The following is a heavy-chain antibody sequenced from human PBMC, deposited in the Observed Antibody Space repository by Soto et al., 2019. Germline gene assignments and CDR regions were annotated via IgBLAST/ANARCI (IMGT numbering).Heavy chain of an antibody. D-gene: IGHD5-12*01. J-gene: IGHJ4*02. V-gene: IGHV4-39*01. CDR3: ERLGEHSGYDSICYCDY. Sequence: PSETLSLTCTVSGGSISSSSYYWGWIRQPPGKGLEWIGSIYYSGSTYYNPSLKSRVTISVDTSKNQFSLKLSSVTAADTAVYYCERLGEHSGYDSICYCDYWGQRTLVTGSS. CDR2: IYYSGST. CDR1: GGSISSSSYY.